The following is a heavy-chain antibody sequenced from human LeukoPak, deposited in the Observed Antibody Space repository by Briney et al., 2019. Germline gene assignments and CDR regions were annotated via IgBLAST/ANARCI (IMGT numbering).Heavy chain of an antibody. CDR2: ISGSGNST. CDR3: AKDRVGRGVDYDAFDI. V-gene: IGHV3-23*01. CDR1: GFTFSNFA. Sequence: GGSLRLSCAASGFTFSNFAMNWVRQAPGKGLEWVSVISGSGNSTYYADSVKGRFTISRDNSKNTLYLQMISLRAEDTAVYYCAKDRVGRGVDYDAFDIWGQGTMVTVSS. J-gene: IGHJ3*02. D-gene: IGHD3-9*01.